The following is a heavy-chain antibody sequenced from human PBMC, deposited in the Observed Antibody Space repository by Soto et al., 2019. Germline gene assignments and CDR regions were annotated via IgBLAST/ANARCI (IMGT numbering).Heavy chain of an antibody. CDR2: IYHTGGT. J-gene: IGHJ4*02. V-gene: IGHV4-4*02. CDR3: AREKGAGTYMGFDY. Sequence: QVQLQESGQGLVKPSGTLSLTCAVSGGSISTNNWWSWVRQPPGKGLEWIGEIYHTGGTNYNPSLKSRVAMSVDKSKNQFSLNLNSVTAADTAVYYCAREKGAGTYMGFDYWGQGTLVTVSS. CDR1: GGSISTNNW. D-gene: IGHD3-10*01.